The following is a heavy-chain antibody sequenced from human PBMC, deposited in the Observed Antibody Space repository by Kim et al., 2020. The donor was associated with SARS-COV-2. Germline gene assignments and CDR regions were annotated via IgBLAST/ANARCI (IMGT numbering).Heavy chain of an antibody. CDR1: GFTFSTYS. CDR2: ISSTSAYI. Sequence: GGSLRLSCAASGFTFSTYSMNWVRQAPGKGLEWVSSISSTSAYIYYADSVKGRFTTSRDNAKDSLYLQMNSLRAEDTAVYYCARNLVPTTKTYGMDVWGRGTTVTVSS. D-gene: IGHD2-2*01. CDR3: ARNLVPTTKTYGMDV. V-gene: IGHV3-21*01. J-gene: IGHJ6*02.